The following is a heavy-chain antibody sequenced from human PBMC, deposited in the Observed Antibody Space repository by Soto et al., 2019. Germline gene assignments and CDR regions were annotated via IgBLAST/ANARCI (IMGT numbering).Heavy chain of an antibody. CDR3: ARDRPPDY. CDR1: GFTFTAYY. J-gene: IGHJ4*02. V-gene: IGHV1-2*02. CDR2: INPNTGDT. Sequence: EASVKVSCKASGFTFTAYYAHWVRQAPGQGLEWMGWINPNTGDTNYAQKFEGRVTMTRDTSISTAYMELNGLRSDDTAVYFCARDRPPDYWGQGSLVTVSS.